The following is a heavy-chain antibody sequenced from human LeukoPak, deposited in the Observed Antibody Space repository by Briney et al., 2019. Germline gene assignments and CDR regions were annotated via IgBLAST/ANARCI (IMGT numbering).Heavy chain of an antibody. Sequence: PLETLSLTCTVSGGSISSSSYYWGWIRQPPGKGLEWIGSIYYSGSTYYNPSLKSRVTISVDTSKNQFSLKLSSVTAADTAVYYCARHVGGEYYGDYDGVYYFDYWGQGTLVTVSS. D-gene: IGHD4-17*01. CDR1: GGSISSSSYY. V-gene: IGHV4-39*01. CDR3: ARHVGGEYYGDYDGVYYFDY. CDR2: IYYSGST. J-gene: IGHJ4*02.